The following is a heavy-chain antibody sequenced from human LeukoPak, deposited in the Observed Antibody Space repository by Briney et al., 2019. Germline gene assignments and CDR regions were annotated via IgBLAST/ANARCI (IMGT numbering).Heavy chain of an antibody. J-gene: IGHJ3*02. Sequence: SETLSLTCSVSGGSISSSSSYWGWIRQPPGKGLEWIGSIYYSGSSFDNPALKSRVTISVDTSKNQFSLKLSSVAAADTAVYYCARDRGYCSGGSCYSVGSFDIWGQGTMVTVSS. D-gene: IGHD2-15*01. CDR2: IYYSGSS. V-gene: IGHV4-39*07. CDR1: GGSISSSSSY. CDR3: ARDRGYCSGGSCYSVGSFDI.